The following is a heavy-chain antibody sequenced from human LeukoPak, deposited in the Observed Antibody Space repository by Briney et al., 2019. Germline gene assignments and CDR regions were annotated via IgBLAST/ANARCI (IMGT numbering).Heavy chain of an antibody. Sequence: GGSLRLSCAASGFTFSSYAMHWVRQAPGKGLEWVAVISYDGSNKYYADPVKGRFTISRDNSKNTLYLQMNSLRAEDTSLYYCAKDLRGYSGYGNNWFDPWGQGTLVTISS. D-gene: IGHD5-12*01. V-gene: IGHV3-30*04. J-gene: IGHJ5*02. CDR3: AKDLRGYSGYGNNWFDP. CDR2: ISYDGSNK. CDR1: GFTFSSYA.